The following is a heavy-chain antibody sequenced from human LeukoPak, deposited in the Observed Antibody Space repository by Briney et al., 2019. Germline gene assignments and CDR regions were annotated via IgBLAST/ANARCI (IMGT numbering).Heavy chain of an antibody. J-gene: IGHJ4*02. CDR1: GYTFTGYY. D-gene: IGHD6-19*01. Sequence: GASVKVSCKASGYTFTGYYMQWVRQAPGQGLEWMGWINPNSGGTNYAQKFQGRVTMTRDTSISTAYMELSRLRSDDTAVYYCARGHRGYSSGWYGEFDYWGQGTLVTVSS. V-gene: IGHV1-2*02. CDR2: INPNSGGT. CDR3: ARGHRGYSSGWYGEFDY.